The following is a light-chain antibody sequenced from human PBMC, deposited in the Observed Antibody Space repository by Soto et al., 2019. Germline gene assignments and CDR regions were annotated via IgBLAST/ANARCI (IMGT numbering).Light chain of an antibody. J-gene: IGLJ7*01. V-gene: IGLV2-23*01. CDR3: ATWDDSLNAAV. CDR1: TSDVGGYNL. CDR2: EGT. Sequence: QSALTQPASVSGSPGQSITISCSGTTSDVGGYNLVSWYQQHTAKAPKLLIYEGTQRPSGVSSRFSGSKSGNTASLTISGLQAEDEADYYCATWDDSLNAAVFGGGTQLTVL.